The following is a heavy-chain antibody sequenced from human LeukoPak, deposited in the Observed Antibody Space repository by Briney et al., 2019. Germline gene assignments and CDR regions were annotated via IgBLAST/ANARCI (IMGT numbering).Heavy chain of an antibody. CDR1: GFTFSDHY. D-gene: IGHD6-19*01. CDR3: ARGGEYSSGSSGSHYYFDY. V-gene: IGHV3-72*01. Sequence: GGSLRLSCAASGFTFSDHYMDWVRQAPGKGLEWVGRTRNKANSYTTEYAAPVKGRFTISRDDSKNSLYLQMNSLKAEDTAVYYCARGGEYSSGSSGSHYYFDYWGQGTLDSVSS. J-gene: IGHJ4*02. CDR2: TRNKANSYTT.